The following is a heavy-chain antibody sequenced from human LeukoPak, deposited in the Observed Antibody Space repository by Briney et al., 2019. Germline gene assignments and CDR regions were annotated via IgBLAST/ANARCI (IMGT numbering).Heavy chain of an antibody. V-gene: IGHV3-11*04. Sequence: GGSLRLSCAASGFTFSDYYMSWIRQAPGKGLEWVSYISSSGSTIYYADSVKGRFTISRDNAKNSQYLQMNSLRAEDTAVYYCARVGRYCSSTSRYTTFDYWGQGTLVTVSP. CDR2: ISSSGSTI. CDR1: GFTFSDYY. D-gene: IGHD2-2*02. J-gene: IGHJ4*02. CDR3: ARVGRYCSSTSRYTTFDY.